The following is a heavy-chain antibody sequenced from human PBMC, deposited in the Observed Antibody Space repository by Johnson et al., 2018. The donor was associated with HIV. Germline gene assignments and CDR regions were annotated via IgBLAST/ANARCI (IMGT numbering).Heavy chain of an antibody. Sequence: VQLVESGGGVVQPGGSLRLSCAASGFTFDDYAMHWVRQAPGKGLEWVSGISWNSGSIGYADSVKGRLTISRDNAKNSLYLQMNSLRADDTALYYCAKDRSIVGALKAFDIWGQGTMVTVSS. CDR2: ISWNSGSI. CDR1: GFTFDDYA. CDR3: AKDRSIVGALKAFDI. V-gene: IGHV3-9*01. D-gene: IGHD1-26*01. J-gene: IGHJ3*02.